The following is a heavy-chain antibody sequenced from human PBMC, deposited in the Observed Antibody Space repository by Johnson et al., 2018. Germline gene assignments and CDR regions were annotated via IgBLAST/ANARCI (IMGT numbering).Heavy chain of an antibody. J-gene: IGHJ1*01. D-gene: IGHD3-22*01. CDR2: INPSGGST. CDR3: AGGGYDSSGYYPEYFQH. CDR1: GYTFTSYY. Sequence: QVQLQESGAEVKKPGASVKVSCKASGYTFTSYYMHWVRQAPGQGLEWMGIINPSGGSTSYAQKFQGRVTMTRDTSTSTVYMELSSLRSEDTAVCYCAGGGYDSSGYYPEYFQHWGQGTLVTVSS. V-gene: IGHV1-46*01.